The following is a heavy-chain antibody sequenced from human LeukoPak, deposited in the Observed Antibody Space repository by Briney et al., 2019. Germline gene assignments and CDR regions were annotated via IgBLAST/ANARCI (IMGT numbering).Heavy chain of an antibody. CDR2: ISYDGSNK. D-gene: IGHD2-15*01. V-gene: IGHV3-30-3*01. CDR1: GFTFSSYA. Sequence: PGGSLRLSCAASGFTFSSYAMHWVRQAPGKGLEWVAVISYDGSNKYYADSVKGRFTISRDNSKNTLYLQMNSLRAEDTAVYYCTKGSGGSCYSPFDYWGQGTLVTVSS. J-gene: IGHJ4*02. CDR3: TKGSGGSCYSPFDY.